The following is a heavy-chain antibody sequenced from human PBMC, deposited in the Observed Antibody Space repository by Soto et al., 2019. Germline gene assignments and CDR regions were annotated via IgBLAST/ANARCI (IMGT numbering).Heavy chain of an antibody. D-gene: IGHD3-22*01. J-gene: IGHJ5*02. CDR2: MNPNSGNT. V-gene: IGHV1-8*01. Sequence: GASVKVSCKASGYTFTSYDINWVRQATGQGLEWMGWMNPNSGNTGYAQKFQGRVTMTRNTSISTAYMELSSLRSEDTAVYYCARYYYDSSGKINWFDPWGQGPLVNVSS. CDR1: GYTFTSYD. CDR3: ARYYYDSSGKINWFDP.